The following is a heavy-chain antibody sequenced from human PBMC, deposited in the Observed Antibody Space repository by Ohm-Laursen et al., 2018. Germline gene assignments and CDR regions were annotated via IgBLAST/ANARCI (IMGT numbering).Heavy chain of an antibody. CDR2: ISSSGSTI. CDR3: ATGEGVVTAGATGDYYGMDV. D-gene: IGHD2-21*02. CDR1: GFTFSDYY. Sequence: SLRLSCTASGFTFSDYYMSWIRQAPGKGLEWASYISSSGSTIYYADSVKGRFTISRDNAKNSLYLQMNSLRAEDTAVYYCATGEGVVTAGATGDYYGMDVWGQGTTVTVSS. J-gene: IGHJ6*02. V-gene: IGHV3-11*01.